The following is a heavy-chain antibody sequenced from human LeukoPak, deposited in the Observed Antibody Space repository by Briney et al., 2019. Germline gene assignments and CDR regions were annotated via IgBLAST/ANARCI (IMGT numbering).Heavy chain of an antibody. CDR2: IIPILGTA. Sequence: GASVKVSCKASGGTFSSYAISWVRQAPGQGLEWMGGIIPILGTANYAQKFQGRVTITADESTSTAYMELSSLRSEDTAVYYCARGIVVVPAAEGYYYYMDVWGKGTTVTVSS. CDR1: GGTFSSYA. D-gene: IGHD2-2*01. J-gene: IGHJ6*03. V-gene: IGHV1-69*13. CDR3: ARGIVVVPAAEGYYYYMDV.